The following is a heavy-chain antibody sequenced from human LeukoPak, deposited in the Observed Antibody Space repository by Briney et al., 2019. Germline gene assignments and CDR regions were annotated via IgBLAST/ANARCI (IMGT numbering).Heavy chain of an antibody. V-gene: IGHV3-30*02. Sequence: GGSLTLSCAASGFTFSSYGMHWVRQAPGKGLEWVAFIRYDGSNKYYADSVKGRFTISRDNSKNTLYLQMNSLRAEDTAVYYCAKDHLGYCSSTSCSGGSDYWGQGTLVTVSS. CDR1: GFTFSSYG. CDR2: IRYDGSNK. D-gene: IGHD2-2*01. CDR3: AKDHLGYCSSTSCSGGSDY. J-gene: IGHJ4*02.